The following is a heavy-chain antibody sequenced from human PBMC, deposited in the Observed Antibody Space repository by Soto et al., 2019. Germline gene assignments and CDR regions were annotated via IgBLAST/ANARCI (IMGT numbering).Heavy chain of an antibody. CDR1: GGTFSTFG. V-gene: IGHV1-69*13. D-gene: IGHD3-16*01. J-gene: IGHJ4*02. Sequence: ASVKVSCKTSGGTFSTFGISWVPQAPGQGLEWMGGIIPFFGTAEYSQKFEDRITITADESTNTVYMDLRGLTSEDTAIYYCARTAPMDAGDKYYYDFWGQGALVTVSS. CDR3: ARTAPMDAGDKYYYDF. CDR2: IIPFFGTA.